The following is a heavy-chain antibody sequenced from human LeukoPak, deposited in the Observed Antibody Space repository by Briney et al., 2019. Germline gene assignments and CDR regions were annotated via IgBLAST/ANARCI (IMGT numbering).Heavy chain of an antibody. V-gene: IGHV4-39*07. D-gene: IGHD3-3*01. CDR2: IYYSGST. J-gene: IGHJ4*01. CDR1: GGSISSSSYY. Sequence: SETLSLTCTVSGGSISSSSYYWGWIRQPPGKGLEWIGSIYYSGSTYYNPSLKSRVTMSVDTSKNQFSLKLSSVTAADTAVYYCAREGSNYDFWSGSGKPFDYWGQGTLVTVSS. CDR3: AREGSNYDFWSGSGKPFDY.